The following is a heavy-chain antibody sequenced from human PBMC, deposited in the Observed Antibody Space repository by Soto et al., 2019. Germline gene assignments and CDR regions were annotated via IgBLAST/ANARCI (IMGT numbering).Heavy chain of an antibody. Sequence: GGSLRLSCAASGFTFSSYSMNWVRQAPGKGLEWVSYISSSSSTIYYADSVKGRFTISRDNAKNSLYLQMNSLRDEDTAVYYCARDPPFRGVNWRSYYYGMDVWGQGTTVTVSS. D-gene: IGHD3-16*01. CDR1: GFTFSSYS. J-gene: IGHJ6*02. V-gene: IGHV3-48*02. CDR2: ISSSSSTI. CDR3: ARDPPFRGVNWRSYYYGMDV.